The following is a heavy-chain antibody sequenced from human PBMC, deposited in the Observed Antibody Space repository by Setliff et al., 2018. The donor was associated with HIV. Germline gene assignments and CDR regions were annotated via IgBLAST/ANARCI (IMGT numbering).Heavy chain of an antibody. CDR2: ISWDSGSI. CDR1: GFTFGDYA. D-gene: IGHD3-22*01. J-gene: IGHJ4*02. V-gene: IGHV3-9*01. CDR3: ARAYNVYDYRFDSSGYDY. Sequence: GGSLRLSCVASGFTFGDYAVHWVRQTPGKGLEWVSGISWDSGSIGYADSVKGRFIASTDNARNSLFLEMNSLRAEDTAVYYCARAYNVYDYRFDSSGYDYWGQGTLVTVSS.